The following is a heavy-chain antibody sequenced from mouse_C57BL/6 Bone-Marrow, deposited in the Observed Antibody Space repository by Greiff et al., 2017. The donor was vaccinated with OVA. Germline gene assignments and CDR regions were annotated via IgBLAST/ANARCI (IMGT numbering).Heavy chain of an antibody. D-gene: IGHD4-1*01. J-gene: IGHJ4*01. CDR2: IWSDGST. Sequence: QVQLKQSGPGLVAPSQSLSITCTVSGFSLTSYGVHWVRQPPGKGLEWLVVIWSDGSTTYNSALKSRLSISKDNAKSHVFLKMNSLQTDDTAMYYCARHGTAFYAMDYWGQGTSVTVS. CDR1: GFSLTSYG. V-gene: IGHV2-6-1*01. CDR3: ARHGTAFYAMDY.